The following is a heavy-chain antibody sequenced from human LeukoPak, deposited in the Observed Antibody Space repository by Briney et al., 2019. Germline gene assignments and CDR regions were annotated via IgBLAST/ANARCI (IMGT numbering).Heavy chain of an antibody. CDR1: GGSISSYY. CDR3: ARSSAWSPFDY. CDR2: ISFSGKN. Sequence: PSETLSLTCTVSGGSISSYYWSWIRQPPGKGLEWIGYISFSGKNNYNPSLKSRVTISLDRSKNQFSLKLSSVTATDTAVYYCARSSAWSPFDYWGQGTLVTVSS. J-gene: IGHJ4*02. V-gene: IGHV4-4*08. D-gene: IGHD6-19*01.